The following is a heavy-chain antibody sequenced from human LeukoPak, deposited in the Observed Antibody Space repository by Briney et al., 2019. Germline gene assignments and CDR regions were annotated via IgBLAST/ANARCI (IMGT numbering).Heavy chain of an antibody. CDR3: ARRGVGQQLVRNWFDP. D-gene: IGHD6-13*01. CDR1: GYSFTSYW. V-gene: IGHV5-51*01. CDR2: IYPGDSDT. Sequence: GESLKISCKGSGYSFTSYWIGWVRQMPGKGLEWMGIIYPGDSDTRYSPSFQGQVTISADKSISTAYLQWSSLKASDTAMYYCARRGVGQQLVRNWFDPWGQGTLVTVSS. J-gene: IGHJ5*02.